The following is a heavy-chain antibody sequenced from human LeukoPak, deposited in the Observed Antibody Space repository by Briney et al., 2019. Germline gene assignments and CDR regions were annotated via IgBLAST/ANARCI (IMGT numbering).Heavy chain of an antibody. CDR1: GFTFSSYW. D-gene: IGHD2-21*01. CDR2: INTDGSKT. V-gene: IGHV3-74*01. CDR3: AKDGDSRPY. J-gene: IGHJ4*02. Sequence: GGSLRLSCAASGFTFSSYWMHWVRQAPGKGLVWVSRINTDGSKTTYADSVKGRFTMSRDSAKNTLYLQMNSPRAEDTAVYYCAKDGDSRPYWGQGTLVTVSS.